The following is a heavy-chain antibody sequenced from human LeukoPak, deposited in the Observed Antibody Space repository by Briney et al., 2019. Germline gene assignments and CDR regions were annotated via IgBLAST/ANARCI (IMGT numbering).Heavy chain of an antibody. Sequence: GGSLRLSCAASGFTFSSYAMSWVRQAPGKGLEWVSAISGNGGSTYYADSVKGRFTISRDNSKNTLYLQMNSLRAEDTAVYYCAVATITPQPYYYDSSGDFDYWGQGTLVTVSS. D-gene: IGHD3-22*01. CDR1: GFTFSSYA. V-gene: IGHV3-23*01. J-gene: IGHJ4*02. CDR2: ISGNGGST. CDR3: AVATITPQPYYYDSSGDFDY.